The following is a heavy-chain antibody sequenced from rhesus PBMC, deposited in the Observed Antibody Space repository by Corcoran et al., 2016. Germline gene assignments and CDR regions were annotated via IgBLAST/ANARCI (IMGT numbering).Heavy chain of an antibody. CDR2: IKKKADGGTA. Sequence: EVQLVESGGGLVQPGGSLRLPCAASGFTFSNYWMSWVRPGSGKGRDWVGRIKKKADGGTAAYAESVKGRFTISRDDSENTLYLQMTSLKTEDTAVYYCTRIISASGLDYWGQGVLVTVSS. J-gene: IGHJ4*01. CDR3: TRIISASGLDY. CDR1: GFTFSNYW. D-gene: IGHD6-31*01. V-gene: IGHV3-16*02.